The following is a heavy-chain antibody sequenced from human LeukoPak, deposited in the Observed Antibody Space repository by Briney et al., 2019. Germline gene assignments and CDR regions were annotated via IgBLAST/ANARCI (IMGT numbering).Heavy chain of an antibody. CDR3: ARSLDDYGDYGGEADY. Sequence: PGGSLRLSCAASGFTFSSYNMDWVRQAPGKGLEWVSSISSSSSYIYYADSLKGRFTISRDNAKNSLYLQMNSLRAEDTAVYYCARSLDDYGDYGGEADYWGQGTLVTVSS. J-gene: IGHJ4*02. D-gene: IGHD4-17*01. CDR2: ISSSSSYI. V-gene: IGHV3-21*01. CDR1: GFTFSSYN.